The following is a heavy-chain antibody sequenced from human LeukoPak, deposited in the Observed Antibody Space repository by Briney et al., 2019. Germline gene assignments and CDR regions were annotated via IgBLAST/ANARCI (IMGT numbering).Heavy chain of an antibody. V-gene: IGHV4-59*01. D-gene: IGHD1-26*01. CDR2: IYYSGST. CDR1: GGSISSYY. CDR3: ARGKWDLESGEAFDI. Sequence: SETLSLTCTVSGGSISSYYWSWIRQPPGKGLEYIGYIYYSGSTNYNPSLKSRVTIPLDTSKNQFSLKLSSVTAADTAVYYCARGKWDLESGEAFDIWGQGTMVTVSS. J-gene: IGHJ3*02.